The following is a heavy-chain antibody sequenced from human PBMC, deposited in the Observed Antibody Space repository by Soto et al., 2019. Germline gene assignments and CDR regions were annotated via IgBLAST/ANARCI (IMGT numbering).Heavy chain of an antibody. CDR3: ASVGGYSYGLQT. Sequence: GGSLRLSCAASGFTFSNYWMHWVRQAPGKGLVWVSRINSDGSTTSYADSVKGRFTISVDTSKNQFSLKLSSVTAADTAVYYCASVGGYSYGLQTWGQGTLVTVSS. CDR1: GFTFSNYW. D-gene: IGHD5-18*01. J-gene: IGHJ4*02. CDR2: INSDGSTT. V-gene: IGHV3-74*01.